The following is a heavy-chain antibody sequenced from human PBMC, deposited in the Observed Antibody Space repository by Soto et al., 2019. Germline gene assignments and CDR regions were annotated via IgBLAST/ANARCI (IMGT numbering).Heavy chain of an antibody. V-gene: IGHV1-18*01. CDR3: AMYYYDSSGYSGSIDI. J-gene: IGHJ3*02. D-gene: IGHD3-22*01. Sequence: ASVKVSCKASGYTFTSYGISWVRQAPGQGLEWMGWISAYNGNTNYAQKLQGRVTMTTDTSTSTAYMELRSLRSDDTAVYYCAMYYYDSSGYSGSIDIWGQGTMVTVSS. CDR2: ISAYNGNT. CDR1: GYTFTSYG.